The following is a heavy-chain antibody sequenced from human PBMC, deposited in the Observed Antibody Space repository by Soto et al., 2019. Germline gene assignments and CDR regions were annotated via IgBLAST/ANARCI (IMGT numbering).Heavy chain of an antibody. V-gene: IGHV3-30*04. J-gene: IGHJ5*02. Sequence: GGSLRLSCAASGFTFSSYAMHWVRQAPGKGLEWVAVISYDGSNKYYADSVKGRFTISRDNSKNTLYLQMNSLRAEDTAVYYCARLGLVVAEDWFDPWGQGTLVTVSS. CDR1: GFTFSSYA. CDR2: ISYDGSNK. D-gene: IGHD2-15*01. CDR3: ARLGLVVAEDWFDP.